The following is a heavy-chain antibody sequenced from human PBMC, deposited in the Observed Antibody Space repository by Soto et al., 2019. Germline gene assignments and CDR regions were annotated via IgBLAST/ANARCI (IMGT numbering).Heavy chain of an antibody. Sequence: EVQLLESGGGLVQPGGSLRLSCAASGFTFSSYAMSWVRQAPGKGLEWVSAISGSGGSTYYADSVKGRFTISRDNSNNTLYLQMNSLRAEDTAVYYCASNILYCSGGSCYVLDYWGQGTLVTVSS. V-gene: IGHV3-23*01. CDR2: ISGSGGST. J-gene: IGHJ4*02. CDR1: GFTFSSYA. CDR3: ASNILYCSGGSCYVLDY. D-gene: IGHD2-15*01.